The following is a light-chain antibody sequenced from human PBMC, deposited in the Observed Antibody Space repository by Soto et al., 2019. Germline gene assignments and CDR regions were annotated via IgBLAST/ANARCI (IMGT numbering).Light chain of an antibody. J-gene: IGKJ1*01. V-gene: IGKV1-9*01. CDR3: LQHKSYPWT. Sequence: ILLTQAPSSLSASVGDRVTITCRASQGIDSSFAWYQEKPGKAPKLLIYAASSLQSGVPSRFSGSGSGTGFTLTISSLQSEDFATYFCLQHKSYPWTFGQGTKVDIK. CDR1: QGIDSS. CDR2: AAS.